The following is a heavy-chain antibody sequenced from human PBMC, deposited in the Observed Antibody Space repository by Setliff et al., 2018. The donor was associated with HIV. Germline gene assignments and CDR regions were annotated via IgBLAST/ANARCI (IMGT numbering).Heavy chain of an antibody. J-gene: IGHJ4*02. D-gene: IGHD3-10*01. CDR2: INHSGST. CDR1: GGSFSGYY. Sequence: SETLSLTCAVYGGSFSGYYWSWIRQPPGKGLEWIGEINHSGSTNCNPSLKSRVTISVDTSKNQFSLKLSSVTAADTAVYYCARGLDYGSGSYYSDYWGQGTLVTVSS. CDR3: ARGLDYGSGSYYSDY. V-gene: IGHV4-34*01.